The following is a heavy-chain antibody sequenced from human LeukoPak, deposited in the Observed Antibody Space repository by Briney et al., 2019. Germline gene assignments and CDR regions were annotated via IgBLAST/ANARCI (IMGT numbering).Heavy chain of an antibody. V-gene: IGHV1-69*05. CDR2: IIPIFGTA. CDR1: GGTFSSYA. J-gene: IGHJ4*02. D-gene: IGHD3-22*01. CDR3: ARDRYYDSSGYYY. Sequence: SVKVSCKASGGTFSSYAISWVRQAPGQGLEWMGRIIPIFGTANYAQKFQGRVTITTDESTSTAYMELSSMRSEDTAVYYCARDRYYDSSGYYYWGQGTLVTVSS.